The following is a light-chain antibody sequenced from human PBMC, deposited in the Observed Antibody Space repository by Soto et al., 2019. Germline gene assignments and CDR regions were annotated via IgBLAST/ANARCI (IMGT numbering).Light chain of an antibody. V-gene: IGKV3-20*01. CDR3: QQYGSSPPMYT. CDR1: QSISSGY. J-gene: IGKJ2*01. CDR2: GPS. Sequence: EIVLTQSPGTLSLSPGERATLSCRASQSISSGYLAWYQQKPAQTPRLLIYGPSSRTTGIPDRFSGSGSGTNFTLTISRLEPEDFAVYYCQQYGSSPPMYTFGQGTKLEIK.